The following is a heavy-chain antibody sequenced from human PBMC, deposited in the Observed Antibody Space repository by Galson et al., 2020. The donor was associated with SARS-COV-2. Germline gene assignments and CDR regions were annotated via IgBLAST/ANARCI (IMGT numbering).Heavy chain of an antibody. J-gene: IGHJ5*02. CDR2: IYYSGGT. Sequence: SANLSLTSSVSGRSMSKYYWSWIRQSPGKGLEWIGNIYYSGGTKYNPSLKSRVSMSVDTSENQFSLKLNSVTAADTAVYYCAGVGGNDGWSWFCPWCRGTLVTVSS. CDR3: AGVGGNDGWSWFCP. V-gene: IGHV4-59*01. CDR1: GRSMSKYY. D-gene: IGHD1-1*01.